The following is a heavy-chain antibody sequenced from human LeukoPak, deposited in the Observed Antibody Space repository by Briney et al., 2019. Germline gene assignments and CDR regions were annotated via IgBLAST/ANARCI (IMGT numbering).Heavy chain of an antibody. CDR2: ISTGGGST. CDR1: GFIFNSYA. Sequence: GGSLRLSCAASGFIFNSYAVSWVRQAPGKGLECVSLISTGGGSTYYADSVKGRFTISRDNSKNILYLQMNTLRAEDTAVYYCAKGLLYSGSYYGDNFDFWGQGTLVTVSS. V-gene: IGHV3-23*01. D-gene: IGHD1-26*01. CDR3: AKGLLYSGSYYGDNFDF. J-gene: IGHJ4*02.